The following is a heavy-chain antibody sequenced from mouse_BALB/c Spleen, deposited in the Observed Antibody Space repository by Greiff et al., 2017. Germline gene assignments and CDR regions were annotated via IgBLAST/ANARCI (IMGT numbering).Heavy chain of an antibody. Sequence: VQLKQSGPGLVAPSQSLSITCTVSGFSLTSYGVHWVRQPPGKGLEWLGVIWAGGSTNYNSALMSRLSISKDNSKSQVFLKMNSLQTDDTAMYYCARDWAALATGFAYWGEGTLVTVSA. CDR3: ARDWAALATGFAY. J-gene: IGHJ3*01. V-gene: IGHV2-9*02. CDR1: GFSLTSYG. CDR2: IWAGGST. D-gene: IGHD3-1*01.